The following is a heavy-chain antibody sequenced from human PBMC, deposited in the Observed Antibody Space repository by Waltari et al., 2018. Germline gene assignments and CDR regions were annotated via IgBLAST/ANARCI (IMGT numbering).Heavy chain of an antibody. CDR2: TSDYKGNT. Sequence: QVQLVQSGAEVKKPGASVKVSCKASGYTFTSYGISWVRQAPGQGLEWMGWTSDYKGNTNYAQKRQGRVTMTTDTATSTAYMELRSLRSDDTAVYYCAREGKLHTYYGMDVWGQGTTVTVSS. CDR3: AREGKLHTYYGMDV. CDR1: GYTFTSYG. J-gene: IGHJ6*02. V-gene: IGHV1-18*01. D-gene: IGHD1-26*01.